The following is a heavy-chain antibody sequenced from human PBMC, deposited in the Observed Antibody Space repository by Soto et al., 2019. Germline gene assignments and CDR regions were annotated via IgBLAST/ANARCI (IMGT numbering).Heavy chain of an antibody. CDR1: GFTFSDYY. J-gene: IGHJ4*02. D-gene: IGHD5-18*01. V-gene: IGHV3-11*01. CDR3: ARVGFKSGYSYGYVHY. CDR2: ISSSGSTI. Sequence: GGSLRLSCSASGFTFSDYYMSWIRQAPGKGLEWVSYISSSGSTIYYADSVNGRFTISRDNAKNSLYLQMNSLRAEDTAVYYCARVGFKSGYSYGYVHYWGQGTLVTVSS.